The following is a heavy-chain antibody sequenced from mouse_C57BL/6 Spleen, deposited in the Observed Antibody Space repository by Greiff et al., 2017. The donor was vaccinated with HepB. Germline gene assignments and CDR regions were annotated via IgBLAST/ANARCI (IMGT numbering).Heavy chain of an antibody. V-gene: IGHV3-6*01. CDR2: ISYDGSN. CDR3: AREGGRGFDY. Sequence: EVHLVESGPGLVKPSQSLSLTCSVTGYSITSGYYWNWIRQFPGNKLEWMGYISYDGSNNYNPSLKNRISITRDTSKNQFFLKLNSVTTEDTATYYCAREGGRGFDYWGQGTTLTVSS. CDR1: GYSITSGYY. J-gene: IGHJ2*01. D-gene: IGHD3-3*01.